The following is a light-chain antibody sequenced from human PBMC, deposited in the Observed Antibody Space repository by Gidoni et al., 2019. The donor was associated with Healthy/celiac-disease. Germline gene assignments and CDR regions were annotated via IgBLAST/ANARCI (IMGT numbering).Light chain of an antibody. CDR2: AVS. Sequence: QSALTQPASVSGSPGQSITSSCTGTSSDVGGYNYVSWYQQHPGKAPKLLIYAVSNRPSGVSNRFSGSKSGNTASLTISGLQAEDEADYYCSSYTSSSTLVFGTGTKVTVL. CDR1: SSDVGGYNY. CDR3: SSYTSSSTLV. J-gene: IGLJ1*01. V-gene: IGLV2-14*01.